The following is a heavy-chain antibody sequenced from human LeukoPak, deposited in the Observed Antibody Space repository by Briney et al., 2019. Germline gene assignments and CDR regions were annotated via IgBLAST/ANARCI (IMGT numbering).Heavy chain of an antibody. J-gene: IGHJ2*01. CDR1: GGTFSSYA. CDR2: IIPILGIA. CDR3: ARDRRDYDSSGYYKNNYWYFDL. D-gene: IGHD3-22*01. Sequence: GASVKVSCKASGGTFSSYAISWVRQAPGQGLEWMGRIIPILGIANYAQKFQGRVTITADKSTSTAYMELSSLRSEDTAVYYCARDRRDYDSSGYYKNNYWYFDLWGRGTLVTVSS. V-gene: IGHV1-69*04.